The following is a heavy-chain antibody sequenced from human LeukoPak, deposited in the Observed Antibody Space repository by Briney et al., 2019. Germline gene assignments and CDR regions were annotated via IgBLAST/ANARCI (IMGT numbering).Heavy chain of an antibody. V-gene: IGHV3-23*01. Sequence: GASLRLSCAASGFTFSSYAMSWVRQAPGKGLEWVSAISGSGGSTYYADSVKGRFTISRDNSKNTLYLQMNSLRAEDTAVYYCAKDRLHYDFWSGYYRHYYYGMDVWGQGTTVAVSS. J-gene: IGHJ6*02. CDR2: ISGSGGST. CDR3: AKDRLHYDFWSGYYRHYYYGMDV. D-gene: IGHD3-3*01. CDR1: GFTFSSYA.